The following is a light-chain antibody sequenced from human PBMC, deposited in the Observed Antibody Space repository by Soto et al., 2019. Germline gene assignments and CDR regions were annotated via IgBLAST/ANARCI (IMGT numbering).Light chain of an antibody. CDR3: QQYFNWPPLT. J-gene: IGKJ4*01. CDR1: QSVSSN. Sequence: EIVLTQSPATLSVSPGERATLSCRASQSVSSNLAWYQQKPGQAPRLLMFGASTRATNIPARFSGSGSGTEFTLTISSQQSEDFAVYYCQQYFNWPPLTFGGGTKVEIK. V-gene: IGKV3-15*01. CDR2: GAS.